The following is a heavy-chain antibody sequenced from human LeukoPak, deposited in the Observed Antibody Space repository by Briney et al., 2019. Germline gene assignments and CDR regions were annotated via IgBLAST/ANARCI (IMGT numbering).Heavy chain of an antibody. D-gene: IGHD2-15*01. J-gene: IGHJ4*02. CDR1: GGSISTYY. Sequence: KASETLSLTCTVSGGSISTYYWSWIWQPPGKGLEWMGFIYDGGSPKYNPSLKSRVTITVDRSENHFSLRLRSVTAADTSVYYCARHGAEYCSGGDCLGNFDFWGQGTLVTVSS. V-gene: IGHV4-59*08. CDR2: IYDGGSP. CDR3: ARHGAEYCSGGDCLGNFDF.